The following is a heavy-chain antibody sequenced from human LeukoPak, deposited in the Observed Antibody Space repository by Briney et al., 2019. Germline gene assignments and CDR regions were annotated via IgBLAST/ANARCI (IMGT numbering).Heavy chain of an antibody. Sequence: PGGSLRLSCAASGFTFSSYAMHWVRQAPGKGLEWVAVISYDGSNKYYADSVKGRFTISRDNSKNTLYLQMNSLRAEDTAVYYCARGYSGSYYIVSWGQGTLVTVSS. J-gene: IGHJ4*02. CDR3: ARGYSGSYYIVS. CDR2: ISYDGSNK. V-gene: IGHV3-30*04. D-gene: IGHD1-26*01. CDR1: GFTFSSYA.